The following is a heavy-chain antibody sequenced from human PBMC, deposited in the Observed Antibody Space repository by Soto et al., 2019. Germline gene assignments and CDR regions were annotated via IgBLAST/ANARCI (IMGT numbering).Heavy chain of an antibody. D-gene: IGHD6-19*01. J-gene: IGHJ3*02. Sequence: SLVNVSCKAFVGAYSGDTIGWVRQTPGQGLEWMGRIIPILGIANYAQKFQGRVTITADKSTSTAYMELSSLRSEDTAVYYCARDTSRSEQWLVRGAFDIWGQGTMVTVSP. CDR1: VGAYSGDT. V-gene: IGHV1-69*04. CDR3: ARDTSRSEQWLVRGAFDI. CDR2: IIPILGIA.